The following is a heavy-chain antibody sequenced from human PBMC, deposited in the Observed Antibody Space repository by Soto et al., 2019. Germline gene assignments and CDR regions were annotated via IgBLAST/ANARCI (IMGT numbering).Heavy chain of an antibody. Sequence: QVQLVQSGAEVKKPGSSVKVSCKSSGGTFSSYAISWVRQAPGQGLEWMGWIIPIFGTANYAQKFQGRVTITADKSTSTAYMELSSLRSEDTAVYYCARVFIDYGDRPPYNWFDPWGQGTLVTVSS. CDR1: GGTFSSYA. J-gene: IGHJ5*02. CDR2: IIPIFGTA. CDR3: ARVFIDYGDRPPYNWFDP. D-gene: IGHD4-17*01. V-gene: IGHV1-69*06.